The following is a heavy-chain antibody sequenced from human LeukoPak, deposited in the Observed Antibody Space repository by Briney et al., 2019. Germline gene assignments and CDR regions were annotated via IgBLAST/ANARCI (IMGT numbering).Heavy chain of an antibody. D-gene: IGHD1-26*01. J-gene: IGHJ4*02. Sequence: SETLSLTCTVSSGSITNYYWSWIRQPPGKGLEWIGFIYYSGNTNYNPSLKSRVTISVDTSKNQFSLKLSSMTAADTAVYYCAKADSGSYNDYWGQGTLVTVSS. V-gene: IGHV4-59*01. CDR3: AKADSGSYNDY. CDR2: IYYSGNT. CDR1: SGSITNYY.